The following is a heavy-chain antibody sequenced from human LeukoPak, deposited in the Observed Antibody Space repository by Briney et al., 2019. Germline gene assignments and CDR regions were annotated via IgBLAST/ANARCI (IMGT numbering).Heavy chain of an antibody. CDR2: IYTGGIT. J-gene: IGHJ4*02. Sequence: SETLSLTCTVSGDSVSGYYWGWIRQPPGKGLEWIGYIYTGGITHYNPSLKSRLTISFDTSKNQFSLKVTSVTAADTAVYYCARRGRGYSYGYFDYWGQGIQVTVSS. CDR3: ARRGRGYSYGYFDY. D-gene: IGHD5-18*01. V-gene: IGHV4-4*09. CDR1: GDSVSGYY.